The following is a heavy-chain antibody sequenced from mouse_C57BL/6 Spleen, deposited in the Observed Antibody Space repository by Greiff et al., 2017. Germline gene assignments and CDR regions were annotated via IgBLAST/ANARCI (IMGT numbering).Heavy chain of an antibody. CDR1: GYAFSSSW. D-gene: IGHD1-1*01. CDR2: IYPGDADT. V-gene: IGHV1-82*01. J-gene: IGHJ1*03. Sequence: QVQLQQSGPELVKPGASVKISCKASGYAFSSSWMNWVKQRPGKGLEWIGRIYPGDADTNYNGKFKGKATLTADKSSSTAYMQLSSLTSEDSAVYFCTTVVAHWYFDVWGTGTTVTVSS. CDR3: TTVVAHWYFDV.